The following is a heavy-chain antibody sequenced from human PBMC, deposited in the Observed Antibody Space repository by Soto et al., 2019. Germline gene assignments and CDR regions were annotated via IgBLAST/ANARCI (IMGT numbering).Heavy chain of an antibody. Sequence: ASVKVSCKASGYTFTVYAMHWVRQAPGQRLEWMGWINAGNGNTKYSQKFQGRVTITRDTSASTAYMELSSLRSEDTAVYYCARAVAVPADFDYWGQGTLVTVSS. CDR1: GYTFTVYA. CDR3: ARAVAVPADFDY. V-gene: IGHV1-3*01. J-gene: IGHJ4*02. CDR2: INAGNGNT. D-gene: IGHD6-19*01.